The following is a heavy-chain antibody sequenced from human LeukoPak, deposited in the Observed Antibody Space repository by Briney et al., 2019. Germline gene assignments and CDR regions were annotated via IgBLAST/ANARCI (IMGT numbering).Heavy chain of an antibody. CDR1: GGSISSGSYY. Sequence: PSQTLSLTCTVSGGSISSGSYYWSWIRQPAGKGLEWIRRIYTSGSTNYNPSLKSRVTISVDTSKNQFSLKLSSVTAADTAVYYCARSGGAFSFDYWGQGTLVTVSS. CDR3: ARSGGAFSFDY. V-gene: IGHV4-61*02. CDR2: IYTSGST. D-gene: IGHD3-10*01. J-gene: IGHJ4*02.